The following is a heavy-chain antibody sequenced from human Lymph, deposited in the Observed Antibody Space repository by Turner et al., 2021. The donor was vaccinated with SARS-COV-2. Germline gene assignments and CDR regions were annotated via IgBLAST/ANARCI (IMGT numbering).Heavy chain of an antibody. CDR2: IYPGGST. D-gene: IGHD4-17*01. CDR3: ARVYGDYVP. J-gene: IGHJ5*02. Sequence: EVQVVESGGGLVQPGGSLRLSCAASGFTVSSNYMTWVRQAPGKGLEWVSIIYPGGSTYYADSVKGRFTISRDNSKNTLYLQMNSLRAEDTAVHYCARVYGDYVPWGQGTLVTVSS. CDR1: GFTVSSNY. V-gene: IGHV3-66*01.